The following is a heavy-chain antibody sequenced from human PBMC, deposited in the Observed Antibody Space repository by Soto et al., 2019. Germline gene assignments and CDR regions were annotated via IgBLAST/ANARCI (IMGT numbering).Heavy chain of an antibody. D-gene: IGHD2-15*01. V-gene: IGHV4-34*01. CDR1: GGSFSGFY. CDR2: INHSGTT. Sequence: ETLSLTCAVSGGSFSGFYWTWIRQPPGEGLEWIGEINHSGTTNFNPSLRSRLTISLDSSKKHFSLKLTSMTAADAAVYYCARAVRTLVPSYGMDVWGQGTTVTVSS. CDR3: ARAVRTLVPSYGMDV. J-gene: IGHJ6*02.